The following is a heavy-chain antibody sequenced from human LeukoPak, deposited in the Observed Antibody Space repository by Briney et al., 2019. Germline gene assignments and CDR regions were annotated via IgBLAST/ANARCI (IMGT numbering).Heavy chain of an antibody. D-gene: IGHD3-22*01. J-gene: IGHJ4*02. Sequence: SETLSLTCAVQGGSLSDYYWSWIRQPPGKGLEWTGEINHGGSTNYNPSLKSRVSTSVDTSKNQFSLKLSSVTAADTAVYYCARGLKHHYESSGYYLCNFDCWGQGSLVTVSS. CDR3: ARGLKHHYESSGYYLCNFDC. CDR1: GGSLSDYY. V-gene: IGHV4-34*01. CDR2: INHGGST.